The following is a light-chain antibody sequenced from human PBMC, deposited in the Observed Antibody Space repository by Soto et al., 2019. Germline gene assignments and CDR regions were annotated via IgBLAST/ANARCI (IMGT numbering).Light chain of an antibody. V-gene: IGLV2-23*01. J-gene: IGLJ2*01. CDR3: CSYAGSSTHVV. CDR2: EGS. Sequence: QSVLTQPASVSGSPGQSITISCTGNSSDVGSYNLVSWYQQHPGKAPKLMIYEGSKRPSGVSNRFSGSKSGNTASLTISGLQAEDEADYYCCSYAGSSTHVVFGGGTKLIVL. CDR1: SSDVGSYNL.